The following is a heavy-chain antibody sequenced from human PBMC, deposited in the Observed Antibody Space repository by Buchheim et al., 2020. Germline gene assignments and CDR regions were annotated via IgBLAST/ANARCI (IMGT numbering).Heavy chain of an antibody. J-gene: IGHJ4*02. D-gene: IGHD3-22*01. CDR1: GGSISSYY. CDR3: ARGYDSSGYPPTFDY. CDR2: IYYSGST. V-gene: IGHV4-59*01. Sequence: QVQLQETGPGLVKPSETLSLTCTVSGGSISSYYWSWIRQPPGKGLEWIGYIYYSGSTNYNPSLKSRVTISVDTSKNQFSLKLSSVTAADTAVYYCARGYDSSGYPPTFDYWGQGTL.